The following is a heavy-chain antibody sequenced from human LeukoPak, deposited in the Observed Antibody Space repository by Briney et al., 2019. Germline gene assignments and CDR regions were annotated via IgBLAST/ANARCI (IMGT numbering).Heavy chain of an antibody. J-gene: IGHJ6*03. V-gene: IGHV4-39*07. CDR1: GGSISSSIYY. Sequence: SETLSLTCTVSGGSISSSIYYWGWIRQPPEKGLEWIGHIHYSGSTFYNPSLKSRVTISVDTSKNQFSLKLSSVTAADTAVYYCAREARGYCSSTSCYRGPYYYYYMDVWGKGTTVTVSS. CDR2: IHYSGST. CDR3: AREARGYCSSTSCYRGPYYYYYMDV. D-gene: IGHD2-2*02.